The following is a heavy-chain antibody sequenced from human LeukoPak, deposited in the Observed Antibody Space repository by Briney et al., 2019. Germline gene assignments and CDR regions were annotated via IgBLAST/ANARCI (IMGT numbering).Heavy chain of an antibody. CDR2: IYYSGST. D-gene: IGHD2-2*01. Sequence: PSETLSLTCTVSGGSISSYYWSWIRQPPGKGLEWIGYIYYSGSTNYNPSLKSRVTISVDTSKNQSSLKLSSVTAADTAVYYCALGYCSSTSCLRAFDIWGQGTMVTVSS. CDR1: GGSISSYY. V-gene: IGHV4-59*01. J-gene: IGHJ3*02. CDR3: ALGYCSSTSCLRAFDI.